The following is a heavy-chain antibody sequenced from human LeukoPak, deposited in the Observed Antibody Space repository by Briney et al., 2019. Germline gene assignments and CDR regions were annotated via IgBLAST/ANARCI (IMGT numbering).Heavy chain of an antibody. D-gene: IGHD3-22*01. CDR2: IYYSGST. CDR1: GGSISSGDYY. V-gene: IGHV4-30-4*01. J-gene: IGHJ4*02. CDR3: ARRYYYDSSGYSYFDY. Sequence: PSETLSLTCTVSGGSISSGDYYWSWIRQPPGKGLEWIGYIYYSGSTYYNPSLKSRVTISVDRSKNQFSLKLSSVTAADTAVYYCARRYYYDSSGYSYFDYWGQGTLVTVSS.